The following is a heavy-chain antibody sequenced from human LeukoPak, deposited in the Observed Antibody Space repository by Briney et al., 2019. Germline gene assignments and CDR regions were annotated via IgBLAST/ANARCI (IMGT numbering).Heavy chain of an antibody. J-gene: IGHJ3*02. D-gene: IGHD5-18*01. CDR1: GFTVSSNY. CDR2: IYSGGST. CDR3: ARGEIQLWLGAFDI. V-gene: IGHV3-53*01. Sequence: GESLRLSCAASGFTVSSNYMSWVRQAPGKGLEWVSVIYSGGSTYYADSVKGRFTISRDNSKNTLYLQMNSLRAEDTAVYYCARGEIQLWLGAFDIWGQGTMVTVSS.